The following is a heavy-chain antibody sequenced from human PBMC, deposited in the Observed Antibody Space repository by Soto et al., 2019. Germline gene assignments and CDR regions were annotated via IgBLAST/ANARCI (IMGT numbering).Heavy chain of an antibody. V-gene: IGHV3-74*01. J-gene: IGHJ4*02. CDR1: GLTFSSYW. D-gene: IGHD2-21*01. CDR3: XSLLWGXVTTDF. CDR2: ITSDGYNT. Sequence: EVQLVESGGGLVQPGGSLRLSCAASGLTFSSYWMHWVRQAPGKGLLWVARITSDGYNTAYADSVKGRXXXXRXXXXXXXXXXXXXXXXXXTXXXXXXSLLWGXVTTDFWGQGTXVTV.